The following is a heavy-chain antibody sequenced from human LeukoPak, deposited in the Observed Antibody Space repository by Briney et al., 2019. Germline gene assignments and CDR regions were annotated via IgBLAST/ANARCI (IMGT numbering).Heavy chain of an antibody. J-gene: IGHJ5*02. D-gene: IGHD6-13*01. Sequence: ASVKVSCKASGYTFTSYGISWVRQAPGQGLEWMGWISAYNGNTNYAQKFQGRVTMTRDTSISTAYMELSSLRSDDSAVYYCARDRGSSSWYAEYWFDPWGQGTLVTVSS. CDR3: ARDRGSSSWYAEYWFDP. V-gene: IGHV1-18*01. CDR1: GYTFTSYG. CDR2: ISAYNGNT.